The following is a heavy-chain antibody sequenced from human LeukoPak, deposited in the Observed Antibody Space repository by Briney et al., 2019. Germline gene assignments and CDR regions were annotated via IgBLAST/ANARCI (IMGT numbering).Heavy chain of an antibody. V-gene: IGHV4-59*01. CDR3: ARGNILTGYRHPMYFFDY. CDR2: IHYTGST. CDR1: GVFISSYY. Sequence: PSETLSLTCTVPGVFISSYYWNWIRQPPGRGLEWIGYIHYTGSTNYNPSLKSRVTISVDTPKNQFSLRLSSVTAADTAVYYCARGNILTGYRHPMYFFDYWGQGTLVTVSS. D-gene: IGHD3-9*01. J-gene: IGHJ4*02.